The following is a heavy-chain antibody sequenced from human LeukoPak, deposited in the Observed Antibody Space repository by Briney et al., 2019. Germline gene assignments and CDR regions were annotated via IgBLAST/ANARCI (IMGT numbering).Heavy chain of an antibody. CDR2: ITSSSSHI. V-gene: IGHV3-48*01. Sequence: GGSLRLSCAASGFTFSSYSMNWVRQAPGKGPEWVSYITSSSSHIYYADSVEGRFTISRDNAKNSLYLQMDSLSVDDTAIYYCVRDPHALDYWGQGAPVTVSS. D-gene: IGHD2-2*01. CDR3: VRDPHALDY. CDR1: GFTFSSYS. J-gene: IGHJ4*02.